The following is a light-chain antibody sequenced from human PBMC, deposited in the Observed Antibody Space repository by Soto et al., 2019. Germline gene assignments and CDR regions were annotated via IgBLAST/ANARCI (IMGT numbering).Light chain of an antibody. CDR2: EVS. CDR3: SSYTSSSTWV. Sequence: QSALTQPASVSGSPGQSITISCTGTSSDVGGYNYVSWYQQHPGKAPKLMIYEVSNRPSGVSNRFPGSKSGNTASLTISGLQAEDEADYNCSSYTSSSTWVFGGGAKLTVL. CDR1: SSDVGGYNY. V-gene: IGLV2-14*01. J-gene: IGLJ3*02.